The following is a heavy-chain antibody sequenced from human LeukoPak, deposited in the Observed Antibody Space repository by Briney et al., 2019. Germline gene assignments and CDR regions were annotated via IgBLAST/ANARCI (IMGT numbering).Heavy chain of an antibody. CDR2: ISSSGSTI. CDR1: GFTFSSYE. CDR3: ARKGAVTAGY. Sequence: GGSLRLSCVVSGFTFSSYEMNWVRQAPGKGLEWASYISSSGSTIYYADSVKGRFTISRDNAKNSLYLQMNSLRAEDTAVYYCARKGAVTAGYWGQGTLVTVSS. D-gene: IGHD4-11*01. J-gene: IGHJ4*02. V-gene: IGHV3-48*03.